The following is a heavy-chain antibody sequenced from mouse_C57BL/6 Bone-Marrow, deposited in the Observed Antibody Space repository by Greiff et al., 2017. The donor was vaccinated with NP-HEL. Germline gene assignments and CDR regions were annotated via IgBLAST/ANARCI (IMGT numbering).Heavy chain of an antibody. CDR1: GYTFTSYW. Sequence: QVQLQQPGAELVKPGASVKLSCKAPGYTFTSYWMQWVKQRPGQGLEWIGEIDPSDSYTNYNQKFKGKATLTVDTSSSTAYMQLSSLTSEDSAVYCCAGSYFYAMDYWGQGTSVTVSS. J-gene: IGHJ4*01. D-gene: IGHD2-10*01. CDR2: IDPSDSYT. CDR3: AGSYFYAMDY. V-gene: IGHV1-50*01.